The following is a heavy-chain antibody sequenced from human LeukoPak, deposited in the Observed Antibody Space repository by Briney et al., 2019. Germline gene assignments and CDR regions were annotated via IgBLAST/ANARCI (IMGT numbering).Heavy chain of an antibody. V-gene: IGHV3-48*03. Sequence: GGSLRLSCSASGFDFRMHAMHWVRQAPGKGLEWVSYISSSGTTIYYADSVKGRFTISRDNAKNSLYLQMNSLRAEDTAVYYCARRRGYMDVWGKGTTVTVSS. J-gene: IGHJ6*03. D-gene: IGHD5-12*01. CDR2: ISSSGTTI. CDR1: GFDFRMHA. CDR3: ARRRGYMDV.